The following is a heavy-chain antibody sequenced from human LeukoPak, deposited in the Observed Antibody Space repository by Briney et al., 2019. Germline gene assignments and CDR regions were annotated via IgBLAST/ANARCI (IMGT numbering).Heavy chain of an antibody. CDR3: ARGGTTYQDY. CDR1: GFTFSSYW. CDR2: ISIDGRSS. V-gene: IGHV3-74*01. D-gene: IGHD4-11*01. Sequence: VGSLRLSCAASGFTFSSYWMHWVRQAPGKGLVWVSRISIDGRSSSYADSVKGRLTMSRDNAKNTLYLQMNSLRAEDTAVYYCARGGTTYQDYWGRGTLVTVSS. J-gene: IGHJ4*02.